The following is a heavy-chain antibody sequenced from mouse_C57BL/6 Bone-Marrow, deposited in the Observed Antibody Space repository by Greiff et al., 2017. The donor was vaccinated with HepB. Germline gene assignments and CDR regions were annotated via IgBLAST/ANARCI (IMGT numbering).Heavy chain of an antibody. J-gene: IGHJ4*01. CDR2: IYPRSGNT. D-gene: IGHD1-1*01. V-gene: IGHV1-81*01. CDR1: GYTFTSYG. Sequence: QVQLQQSGAELARPGASVKLSCKASGYTFTSYGISWVKQRTGQGLEWIGEIYPRSGNTYYNEKFKGKATLTADKSSSTAYMELRSLTYEDSAVYFCARSYYYGRGAMDYWGQGTSVTVSS. CDR3: ARSYYYGRGAMDY.